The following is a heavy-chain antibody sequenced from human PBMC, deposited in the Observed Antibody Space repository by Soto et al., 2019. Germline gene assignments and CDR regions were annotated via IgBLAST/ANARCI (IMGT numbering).Heavy chain of an antibody. V-gene: IGHV4-4*02. Sequence: SETLSLTCAVSGGSISSSNWWSWVRQPPGKGLEWIGEIYHSGSTNYNPSLKSRVTISVDKSKNQFSLKLSSVTAADTAVYYCARTGAFDWLPHFDYWGQGTLVTVSS. D-gene: IGHD3-9*01. CDR2: IYHSGST. J-gene: IGHJ4*02. CDR3: ARTGAFDWLPHFDY. CDR1: GGSISSSNW.